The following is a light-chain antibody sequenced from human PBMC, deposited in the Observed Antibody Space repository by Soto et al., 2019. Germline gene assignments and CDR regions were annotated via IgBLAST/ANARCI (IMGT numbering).Light chain of an antibody. CDR1: SSNIGAGYD. J-gene: IGLJ2*01. V-gene: IGLV1-40*01. CDR2: DNS. Sequence: QSVLTQPPSVSGAPGQRVTISCTGSSSNIGAGYDVHWYQQLPGTATKLLIYDNSNRPSGVPDRFSGSKSGTSASLAITGLQAEDEADYYCQSYDSSLSVLVGGGTKLTVL. CDR3: QSYDSSLSVL.